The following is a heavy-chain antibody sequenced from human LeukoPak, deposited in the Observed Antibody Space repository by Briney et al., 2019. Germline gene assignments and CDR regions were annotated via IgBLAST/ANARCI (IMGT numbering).Heavy chain of an antibody. V-gene: IGHV3-13*05. Sequence: GGPLGLSCAASGLACTKYEMHGVPLNTGEGLEWVSAIGTAGDPYYADSVKGRFTISRENAENSLYLQMNSLRAGDTAVYYCAITRLRGGMDVWGRGTTVTVSS. J-gene: IGHJ6*04. CDR2: IGTAGDP. CDR3: AITRLRGGMDV. D-gene: IGHD1-14*01. CDR1: GLACTKYE.